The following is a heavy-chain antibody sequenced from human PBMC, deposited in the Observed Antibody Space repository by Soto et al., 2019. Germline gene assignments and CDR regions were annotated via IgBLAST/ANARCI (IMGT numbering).Heavy chain of an antibody. V-gene: IGHV1-18*01. J-gene: IGHJ4*02. CDR2: ISAYNGNT. Sequence: QVQLVQSGAEVKKPGASVKVSCKASGYTFSSYFISWVRQAPGQGLEWMGWISAYNGNTNYAQNLQXXXTXXTDTATSTDYMELRSLRSDDTAVYYCARDLPPVDYWGQGTLVTVSS. CDR3: ARDLPPVDY. CDR1: GYTFSSYF.